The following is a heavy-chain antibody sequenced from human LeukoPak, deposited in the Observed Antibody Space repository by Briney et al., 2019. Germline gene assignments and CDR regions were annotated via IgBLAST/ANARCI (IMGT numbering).Heavy chain of an antibody. J-gene: IGHJ4*02. V-gene: IGHV3-30*02. D-gene: IGHD6-13*01. CDR1: GFTFSSYD. CDR3: AKGKSGSSWPAPRQPFDY. CDR2: IRYDGTNK. Sequence: PGGSLRLSCAASGFTFSSYDMHWVSQAPGKGLEWVAFIRYDGTNKYYADSVKGRFTISRDNSKNTLYLQMNSLRAEDTAVYYCAKGKSGSSWPAPRQPFDYWGQGILVTVSS.